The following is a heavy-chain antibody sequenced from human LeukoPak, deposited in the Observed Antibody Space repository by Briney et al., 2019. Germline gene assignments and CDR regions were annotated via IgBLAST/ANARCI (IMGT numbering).Heavy chain of an antibody. V-gene: IGHV3-30*02. Sequence: GGSLRLSCAASGFTFSSYGMHWVRQAPGKGLEWVAFIRYDGSNKYYADSVKGRFTISRDNSKNTLYLQMNSLRAEDTAVYYCARERTAAADYWGQGTLVTVSS. J-gene: IGHJ4*02. CDR2: IRYDGSNK. CDR1: GFTFSSYG. D-gene: IGHD6-13*01. CDR3: ARERTAAADY.